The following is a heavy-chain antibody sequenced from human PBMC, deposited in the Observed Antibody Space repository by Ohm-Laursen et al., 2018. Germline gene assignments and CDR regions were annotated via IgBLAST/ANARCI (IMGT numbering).Heavy chain of an antibody. D-gene: IGHD3-10*01. CDR1: GGTFSSYA. J-gene: IGHJ4*02. CDR3: ARVGAYYYGSEHYFDY. Sequence: SVKVSCKASGGTFSSYAISWVRQAPGQGLEWMGGIIPIFGTANYAQKFQGRVTITADKSTSTAYMELSSLRSEDTAVYYCARVGAYYYGSEHYFDYWGQGTLVTVSS. CDR2: IIPIFGTA. V-gene: IGHV1-69*06.